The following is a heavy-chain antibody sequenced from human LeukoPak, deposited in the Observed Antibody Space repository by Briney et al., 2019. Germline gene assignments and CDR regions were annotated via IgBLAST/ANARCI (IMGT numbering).Heavy chain of an antibody. V-gene: IGHV3-30*04. J-gene: IGHJ4*02. Sequence: GGSLRLSCAASGFTFSSYAMHWVRQAPGKGLEWVAVISYDGSNKYYADSVKGRFTISRDNSKNTLYLQMNSLRAEDTAVYYCAKDYRRYDSSGSLFDYWGQGTLVTVSS. CDR2: ISYDGSNK. CDR3: AKDYRRYDSSGSLFDY. CDR1: GFTFSSYA. D-gene: IGHD3-22*01.